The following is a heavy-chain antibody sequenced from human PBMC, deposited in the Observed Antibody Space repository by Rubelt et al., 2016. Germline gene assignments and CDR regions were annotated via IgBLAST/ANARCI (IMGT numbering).Heavy chain of an antibody. CDR1: GYSISSDYY. J-gene: IGHJ5*02. Sequence: QVQLQESGPGLVKPSETLSLTCTVSGYSISSDYYWGWIRQPPGKGLEWIGSIYNHGSAYYNPSLESRVTLSVDTTKNHFSRKGRSVTAADTALYYCARYANEDGDFRLDPWGQGTLVTVSS. D-gene: IGHD4-17*01. CDR2: IYNHGSA. V-gene: IGHV4-38-2*02. CDR3: ARYANEDGDFRLDP.